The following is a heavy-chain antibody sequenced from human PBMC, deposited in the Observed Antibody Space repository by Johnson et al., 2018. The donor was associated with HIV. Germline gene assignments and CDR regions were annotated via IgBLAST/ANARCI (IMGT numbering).Heavy chain of an antibody. CDR1: GFTFSSYA. CDR2: ISYDGSNK. V-gene: IGHV3-30*04. J-gene: IGHJ3*02. Sequence: QVHLVESGGAVVQPGRSLRLSCAASGFTFSSYAMHWVRQAPAKGLEWVAVISYDGSNKYYADSVKGRFTISRDNSKNTLYLQMNSLRAEDTAVYYCAKGFFELDDAFDIWGQGTMVTVSS. D-gene: IGHD3/OR15-3a*01. CDR3: AKGFFELDDAFDI.